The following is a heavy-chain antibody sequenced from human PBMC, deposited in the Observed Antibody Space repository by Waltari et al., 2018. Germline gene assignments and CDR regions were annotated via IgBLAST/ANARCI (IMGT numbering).Heavy chain of an antibody. J-gene: IGHJ4*01. Sequence: QVQLQQWGAGLLKPSETLSLPCAVYVGSFSTYYWSWIRRSPGKGLEWIGEINHSGSTNYSPSLKRRVTISIDTSKNQFSLKVTSVNAADTAVYFCARTLYGSSNYYFDNWGHGTPVTVSS. CDR2: INHSGST. CDR1: VGSFSTYY. D-gene: IGHD6-13*01. V-gene: IGHV4-34*02. CDR3: ARTLYGSSNYYFDN.